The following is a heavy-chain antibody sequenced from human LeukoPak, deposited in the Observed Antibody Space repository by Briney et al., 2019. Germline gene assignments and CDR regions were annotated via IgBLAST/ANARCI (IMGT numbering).Heavy chain of an antibody. Sequence: TGGSLRLSCAASGFTFSSYSMNWVRQAPGKGLDWLSYISPSGITTKYADSVKGRFTVSRDNAKNSVFLQLNNLRVEDTAVYFCARQRSSYYFDSWGQGTLVTVSS. CDR1: GFTFSSYS. CDR2: ISPSGITT. V-gene: IGHV3-48*04. J-gene: IGHJ4*02. CDR3: ARQRSSYYFDS. D-gene: IGHD6-19*01.